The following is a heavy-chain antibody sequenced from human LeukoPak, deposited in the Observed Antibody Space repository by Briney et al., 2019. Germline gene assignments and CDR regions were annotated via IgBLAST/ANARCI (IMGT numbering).Heavy chain of an antibody. D-gene: IGHD3-10*01. J-gene: IGHJ4*02. V-gene: IGHV1-8*01. CDR1: GYTFTSYD. CDR2: MNPNSGHT. CDR3: AKDGGVWFGESNDY. Sequence: GTSVKVSCKASGYTFTSYDINWVRQATGQGLEWMGWMNPNSGHTGYAQKFQGRVTMTRNTSITTAYMELSSLRAEDTAVYYCAKDGGVWFGESNDYWGQGTLVTVSS.